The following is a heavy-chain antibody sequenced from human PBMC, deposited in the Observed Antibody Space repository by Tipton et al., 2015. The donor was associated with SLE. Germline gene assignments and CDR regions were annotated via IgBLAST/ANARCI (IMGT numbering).Heavy chain of an antibody. Sequence: TLSLTCTVSGGSVSSGSYYWSWIRQPPGKGLEWIGYIYYTGSTNYNPSLKSRVTISVDTSKNQFSLKLSSVTAADTAVYYCARATQNFDLWGRGTLVTVSS. CDR3: ARATQNFDL. CDR1: GGSVSSGSYY. V-gene: IGHV4-61*01. J-gene: IGHJ2*01. CDR2: IYYTGST.